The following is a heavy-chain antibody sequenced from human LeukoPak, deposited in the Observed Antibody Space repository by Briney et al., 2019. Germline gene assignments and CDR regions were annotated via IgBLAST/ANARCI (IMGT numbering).Heavy chain of an antibody. Sequence: SETLSLTCIVSGGSISSSSYYWGWIRQPPGKGLEWVGTIHYSGSTNYNPSLKSRVTISVDTSKNQSSLKLSSVTAADTAVYYCARYGDYGYYYGMDVWGQGTTVTVSS. CDR2: IHYSGST. CDR1: GGSISSSSYY. J-gene: IGHJ6*02. V-gene: IGHV4-39*07. CDR3: ARYGDYGYYYGMDV. D-gene: IGHD4-17*01.